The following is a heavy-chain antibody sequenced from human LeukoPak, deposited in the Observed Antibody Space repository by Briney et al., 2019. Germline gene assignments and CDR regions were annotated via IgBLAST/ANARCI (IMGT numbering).Heavy chain of an antibody. CDR2: MNPNSGNT. D-gene: IGHD3-10*01. Sequence: GASVKVSCKASGYTFTSYDINWVRQATGQGLEWMGWMNPNSGNTGYAQKFQGRVTMTRNTSISTAYMELSSLRSEDTAVYYCARAITMVRGAQPPPTGYWGQGTLVTVSS. CDR1: GYTFTSYD. CDR3: ARAITMVRGAQPPPTGY. V-gene: IGHV1-8*01. J-gene: IGHJ4*02.